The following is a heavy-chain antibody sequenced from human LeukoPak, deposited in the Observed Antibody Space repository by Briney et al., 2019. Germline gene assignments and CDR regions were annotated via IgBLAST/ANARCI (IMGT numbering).Heavy chain of an antibody. CDR3: ARRRKGIVVVVAATKNWFDP. CDR1: GGSISSYY. D-gene: IGHD2-15*01. CDR2: IYYSGST. Sequence: SETLSLTCTVSGGSISSYYWSWIRQPPGKGLEWIGYIYYSGSTNYNPSLKSRVTISVDTSKNQFSLKLSSVTAADTAVYYCARRRKGIVVVVAATKNWFDPWGQGTLVTVSS. J-gene: IGHJ5*02. V-gene: IGHV4-59*12.